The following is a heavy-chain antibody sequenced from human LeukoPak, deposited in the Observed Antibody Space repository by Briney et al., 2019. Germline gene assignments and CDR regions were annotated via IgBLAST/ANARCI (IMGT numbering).Heavy chain of an antibody. V-gene: IGHV3-11*04. J-gene: IGHJ4*02. CDR2: ISSSGSII. Sequence: GGSLRLSCAASGFTFSDYYMSWIRQAPGKGLEWVSYISSSGSIIYYADSVKGRFTISRDNAKNSLYLQMNSLRAEDTAVYYCAIFGVVSNFDYWGQGTLVTVSS. D-gene: IGHD3-3*01. CDR1: GFTFSDYY. CDR3: AIFGVVSNFDY.